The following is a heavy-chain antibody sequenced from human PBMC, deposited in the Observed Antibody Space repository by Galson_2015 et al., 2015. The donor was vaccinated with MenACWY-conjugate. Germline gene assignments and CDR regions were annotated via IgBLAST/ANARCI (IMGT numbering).Heavy chain of an antibody. D-gene: IGHD5-18*01. Sequence: SLRLSCAASGFTFSTYRMNWVRQAPGKGLAWVSYISSSSSTIYYADSVKGRFTISRDNAKNSLYLQMNTLRDEDTAVYYCARVPGYSYGYYDWWGQGTLVTVSS. CDR3: ARVPGYSYGYYDW. J-gene: IGHJ4*02. CDR2: ISSSSSTI. V-gene: IGHV3-48*02. CDR1: GFTFSTYR.